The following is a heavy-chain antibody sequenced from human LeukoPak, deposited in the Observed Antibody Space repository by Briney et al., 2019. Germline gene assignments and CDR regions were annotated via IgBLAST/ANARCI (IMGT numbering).Heavy chain of an antibody. J-gene: IGHJ5*02. Sequence: ASVKVSCKASGYTLSDYDINWVRQAPGQGLEYMGWINPNSLIPGYARKFRGRVTLTMDISIRTAYMELSGLTYDDTAIYYCARVKPIPTVSFDPWGQGTLVTVSS. CDR3: ARVKPIPTVSFDP. D-gene: IGHD4-17*01. V-gene: IGHV1-8*01. CDR2: INPNSLIP. CDR1: GYTLSDYD.